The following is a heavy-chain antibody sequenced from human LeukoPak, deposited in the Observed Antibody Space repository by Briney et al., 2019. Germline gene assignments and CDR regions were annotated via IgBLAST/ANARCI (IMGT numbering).Heavy chain of an antibody. CDR2: LPSSGSTT. Sequence: GLSLRLSYAFSVFTLSYFSMNCVSQARGKGRECVSYLPSSGSTTYYTDSVKGRFTVSRDNAKNSLYLQMNSLRDEDTAVYYCAFRPLGDCSSSTCYAFDYWGRGTLVTVSS. CDR1: VFTLSYFS. CDR3: AFRPLGDCSSSTCYAFDY. D-gene: IGHD2-2*01. V-gene: IGHV3-48*02. J-gene: IGHJ4*02.